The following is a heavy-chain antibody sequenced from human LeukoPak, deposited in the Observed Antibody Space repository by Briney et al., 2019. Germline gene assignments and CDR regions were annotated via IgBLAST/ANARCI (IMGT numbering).Heavy chain of an antibody. J-gene: IGHJ4*02. CDR1: GFTVSSNY. Sequence: GGSLRLSCAASGFTVSSNYMSWVRQAPGKGLEWVSVIYSGGSTYYADSVKGRFTISRDNSKNTLYLQMNSLRAEDTAVYYCAGHQQLVDFDYWGQETLVTVSS. CDR3: AGHQQLVDFDY. CDR2: IYSGGST. V-gene: IGHV3-53*01. D-gene: IGHD6-13*01.